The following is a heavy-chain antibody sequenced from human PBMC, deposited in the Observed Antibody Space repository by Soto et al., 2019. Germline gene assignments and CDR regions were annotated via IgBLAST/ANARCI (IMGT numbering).Heavy chain of an antibody. CDR2: TYYRSKWHY. V-gene: IGHV6-1*01. Sequence: SQADSLSVARRGGSVCNSRGPWYCVKQSQTRGLEWLGRTYYRSKWHYDYAPSVRSRITINPDTSKNHFSLQLNSVSPEDASVYFCARTLRGRGVKYFGDSGQGTLVTVSS. J-gene: IGHJ4*02. CDR3: ARTLRGRGVKYFGD. CDR1: GGSVCNSRGP. D-gene: IGHD3-10*01.